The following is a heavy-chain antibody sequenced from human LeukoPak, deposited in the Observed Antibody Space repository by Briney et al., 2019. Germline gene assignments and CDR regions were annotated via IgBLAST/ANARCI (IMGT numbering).Heavy chain of an antibody. CDR2: ISYDGSNK. D-gene: IGHD6-19*01. V-gene: IGHV3-30*03. J-gene: IGHJ4*02. CDR1: GFTFGSYG. CDR3: ARDRVVAGTVDY. Sequence: GGSLRLSCAASGFTFGSYGMHWVRQAPGKGLEWVAVISYDGSNKYYADSVKGRFTISRDNSKNTLYLQMNSLRAEDTAVYYCARDRVVAGTVDYWGQGTLVTVSS.